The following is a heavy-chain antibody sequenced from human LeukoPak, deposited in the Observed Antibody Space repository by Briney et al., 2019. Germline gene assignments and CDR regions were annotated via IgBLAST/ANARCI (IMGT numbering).Heavy chain of an antibody. CDR3: ARSITGTTSPSVY. V-gene: IGHV1-46*01. CDR2: INPSAGST. D-gene: IGHD1-20*01. J-gene: IGHJ4*02. Sequence: GASVTVSCKASGYIFTSYYMHWVRQAPGQGLEWMGTINPSAGSTSYAQNFQGRVTMTRDTSTSTVYMELSRLRSEDTAVYYCARSITGTTSPSVYWGQGTLVTVSS. CDR1: GYIFTSYY.